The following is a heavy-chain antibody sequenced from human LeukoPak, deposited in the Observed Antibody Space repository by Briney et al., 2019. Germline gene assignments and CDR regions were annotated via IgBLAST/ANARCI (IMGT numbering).Heavy chain of an antibody. J-gene: IGHJ6*02. CDR2: INHSGST. D-gene: IGHD3-10*01. Sequence: PSETLSLTCAVSGASISNYYWSWIRQPPGKGLEWIGEINHSGSTNYNPSLKSRVTISVDTSKNQFSLKLSSVTAADTAVYYCARGSETHYYGSGSYYRPRDYYYGMDVWGQGTTVTVSS. CDR1: GASISNYY. CDR3: ARGSETHYYGSGSYYRPRDYYYGMDV. V-gene: IGHV4-34*01.